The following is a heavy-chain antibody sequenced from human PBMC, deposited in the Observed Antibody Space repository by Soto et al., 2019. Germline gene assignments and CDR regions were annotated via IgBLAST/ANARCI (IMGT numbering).Heavy chain of an antibody. CDR3: ARVPDY. J-gene: IGHJ4*02. Sequence: SETLSLTCTVSGGSFSPNYWSWIRQPPGKGLEWIGYIYHSGSTYYNPSLKSRVTISVDRSKNQFSLKLSSVTAADTAVYYCARVPDYWGKGTLVTVSS. CDR2: IYHSGST. CDR1: GGSFSPNY. V-gene: IGHV4-59*12.